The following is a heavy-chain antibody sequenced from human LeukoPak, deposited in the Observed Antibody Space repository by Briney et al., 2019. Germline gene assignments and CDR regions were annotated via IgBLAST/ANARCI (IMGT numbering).Heavy chain of an antibody. Sequence: KPSETLSLTCTVSXGSISSYYWSWIRQPPGKGLEWIGYIYYSGSTNYNPSLKSRVTISVDTSKNQFSLKLSSVTAADTAVYYCARQKGDSSSSPDYWGQGTLVTVSS. V-gene: IGHV4-59*08. D-gene: IGHD6-6*01. CDR1: XGSISSYY. J-gene: IGHJ4*02. CDR3: ARQKGDSSSSPDY. CDR2: IYYSGST.